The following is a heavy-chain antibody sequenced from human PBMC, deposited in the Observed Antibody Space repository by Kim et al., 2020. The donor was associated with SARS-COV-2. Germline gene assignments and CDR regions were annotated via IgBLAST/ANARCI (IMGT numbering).Heavy chain of an antibody. CDR2: IRSKANSYAT. V-gene: IGHV3-73*01. J-gene: IGHJ4*02. D-gene: IGHD5-18*01. Sequence: GGSLRLSCAASGFTFSGSAMHWVRQASGKGLEWVGRIRSKANSYATAYAASVKGRFTISRDDSKNTAYLQMNSLKTEDTAVYYCSIVSGNNVDTAMVDDYWGQGTLVTVSS. CDR3: SIVSGNNVDTAMVDDY. CDR1: GFTFSGSA.